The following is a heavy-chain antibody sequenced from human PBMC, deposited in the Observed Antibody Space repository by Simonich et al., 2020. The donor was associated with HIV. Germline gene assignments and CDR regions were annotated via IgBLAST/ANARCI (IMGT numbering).Heavy chain of an antibody. D-gene: IGHD4-17*01. CDR2: INHRGTT. Sequence: QVQLQQWGAGLLKPSETLSLTCAVYGGSFSGYYWSWIRQPPGKGLEWIGEINHRGTTHNNPSLKSRVTRSVDTSKNQCSRKLSSVTAADTAVYYCARRHPTTVTTPYFDYWGQGTLVTVSS. CDR1: GGSFSGYY. CDR3: ARRHPTTVTTPYFDY. V-gene: IGHV4-34*01. J-gene: IGHJ4*02.